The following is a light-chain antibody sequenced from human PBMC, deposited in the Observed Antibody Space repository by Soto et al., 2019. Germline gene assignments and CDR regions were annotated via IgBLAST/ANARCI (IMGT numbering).Light chain of an antibody. J-gene: IGKJ5*01. CDR3: QQSYSTLIP. CDR1: QGISSY. Sequence: AIRMTQSPSSLSASTGDRVTITCRASQGISSYLAWYQQKPGKAPKLLIYAASTLQSGVPSRFSGSGSGTDFTLTISSLQPEDFATYYCQQSYSTLIPFGQGTRLEVK. V-gene: IGKV1-8*01. CDR2: AAS.